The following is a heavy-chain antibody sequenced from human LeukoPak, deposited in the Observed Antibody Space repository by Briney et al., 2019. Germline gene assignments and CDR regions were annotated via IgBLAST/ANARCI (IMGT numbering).Heavy chain of an antibody. Sequence: PGGSLRLSCAASGFTFSSYAMSWVRQAPGKGLEWVSAISGSGGSTYYADSVKGRFTISRDNSKNTLYLQMNSLRAEDTAVYYCAKLKESRDGYKNGPNFDYWGRGTLVTVSS. V-gene: IGHV3-23*01. CDR3: AKLKESRDGYKNGPNFDY. J-gene: IGHJ4*02. CDR1: GFTFSSYA. D-gene: IGHD5-24*01. CDR2: ISGSGGST.